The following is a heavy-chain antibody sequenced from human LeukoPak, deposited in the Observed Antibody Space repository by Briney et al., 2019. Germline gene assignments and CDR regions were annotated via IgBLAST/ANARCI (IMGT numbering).Heavy chain of an antibody. CDR2: ISGSGGST. CDR1: GFTFSSYA. Sequence: GGSLRLSCAASGFTFSSYAMSWVRQAPGKGLEWVSAISGSGGSTYYADSVKGRFTISRDNSKNTLYLQMNSLRAEDTAVYYCARDDFNTSTLEGNWFDPWGQGTLVTVSS. CDR3: ARDDFNTSTLEGNWFDP. V-gene: IGHV3-23*01. D-gene: IGHD2-2*01. J-gene: IGHJ5*02.